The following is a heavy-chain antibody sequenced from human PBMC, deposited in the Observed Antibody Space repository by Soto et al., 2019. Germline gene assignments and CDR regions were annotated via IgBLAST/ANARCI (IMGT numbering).Heavy chain of an antibody. Sequence: SGPTLVNPTHTLTLTCSFSGFSLTTSGMCVGWIRQPPGKALEWLALIDWDDGKFYSPSLKTRLTISKDTSKNQVVLTMTNMDPVDTATYFCARITQGDYFWFDPWGRGTLVTVSS. CDR3: ARITQGDYFWFDP. D-gene: IGHD4-17*01. CDR1: GFSLTTSGMC. V-gene: IGHV2-70*01. CDR2: IDWDDGK. J-gene: IGHJ5*02.